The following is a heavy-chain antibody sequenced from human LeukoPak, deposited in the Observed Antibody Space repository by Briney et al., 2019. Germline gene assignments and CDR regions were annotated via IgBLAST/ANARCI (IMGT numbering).Heavy chain of an antibody. Sequence: SETLSLTCTVSGGSISSYYWSWIRQPPGKGLEWIGYIYYSGSTNYNPSLKSRVTISVDTSKNQFSLKLSSVTAADTAVYYCARETTDRSSTSCYEEPHYYYMDVWGKGTTVTVSS. CDR3: ARETTDRSSTSCYEEPHYYYMDV. D-gene: IGHD2-2*01. J-gene: IGHJ6*03. CDR2: IYYSGST. CDR1: GGSISSYY. V-gene: IGHV4-59*01.